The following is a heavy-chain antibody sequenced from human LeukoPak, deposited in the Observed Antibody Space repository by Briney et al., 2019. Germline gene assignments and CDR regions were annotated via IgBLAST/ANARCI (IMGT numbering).Heavy chain of an antibody. J-gene: IGHJ4*02. D-gene: IGHD5-12*01. CDR2: INPNSGDT. CDR1: GFTFTNHH. CDR3: ARERYSGYGNFDE. V-gene: IGHV1-2*02. Sequence: GASVKVSFKASGFTFTNHHMHWVRQAPGQGLEWMGWINPNSGDTNYAQKFQGRVTMTRDTSISTAYMELSGLRSDDTAVYHCARERYSGYGNFDEWGQGTLVGVSS.